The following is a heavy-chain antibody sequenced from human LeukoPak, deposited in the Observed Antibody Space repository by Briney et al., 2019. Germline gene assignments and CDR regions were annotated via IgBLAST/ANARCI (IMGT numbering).Heavy chain of an antibody. V-gene: IGHV3-7*01. CDR1: GFTFSSYW. CDR3: ARDVEYSYGYEYYYYGMDV. CDR2: IKQDGSEK. Sequence: GGSLRLSCAASGFTFSSYWMSWVRQAPGKGLEWVANIKQDGSEKYYVDSVKGRSTISRDNAKNSLYLQMNSLRAEDTAVYYCARDVEYSYGYEYYYYGMDVWGQGTTVTVSS. J-gene: IGHJ6*02. D-gene: IGHD5-18*01.